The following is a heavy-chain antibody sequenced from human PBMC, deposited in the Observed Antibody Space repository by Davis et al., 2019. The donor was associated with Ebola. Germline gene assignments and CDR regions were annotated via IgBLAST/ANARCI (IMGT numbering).Heavy chain of an antibody. CDR1: GFTFRSYW. J-gene: IGHJ4*02. Sequence: GESLKISCAASGFTFRSYWMSWVRQAPGKGLEWVAKIKEDGSEKLEVDSVKGRFTISRDNAKSTLYLQMNSLRAEDTAVFYCVRGGSATAYWGQGTLVTVSS. CDR3: VRGGSATAY. D-gene: IGHD2-15*01. CDR2: IKEDGSEK. V-gene: IGHV3-7*03.